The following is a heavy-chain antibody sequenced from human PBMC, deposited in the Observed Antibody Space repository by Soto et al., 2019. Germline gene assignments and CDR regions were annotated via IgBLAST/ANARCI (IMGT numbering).Heavy chain of an antibody. D-gene: IGHD3-22*01. CDR3: ARHYYDSSGYYYEGVGD. CDR2: ISYTGST. J-gene: IGHJ4*02. V-gene: IGHV4-59*08. Sequence: SQTLSLTCTVSGRSISSYYWRWIRQPPGKGLEWIASISYTGSTNYSPSLKSLVTISLDTSKNQFSLKLSSVTAADTAVYYCARHYYDSSGYYYEGVGDWGQGTLVTVS. CDR1: GRSISSYY.